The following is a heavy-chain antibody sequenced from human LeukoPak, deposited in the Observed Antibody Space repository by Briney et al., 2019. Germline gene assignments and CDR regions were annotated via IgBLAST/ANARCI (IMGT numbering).Heavy chain of an antibody. CDR3: AKDAHGGKYFDY. J-gene: IGHJ4*02. Sequence: GGSLRLSCAASGFTFSSYAMSWVRQAPRKRLEWVSAISGSGGSTYYADSVKGRFTISRDNSKNTLYLQMNSLRAEDTAVYYCAKDAHGGKYFDYWGQGTLVTVSS. CDR2: ISGSGGST. CDR1: GFTFSSYA. V-gene: IGHV3-23*01. D-gene: IGHD6-25*01.